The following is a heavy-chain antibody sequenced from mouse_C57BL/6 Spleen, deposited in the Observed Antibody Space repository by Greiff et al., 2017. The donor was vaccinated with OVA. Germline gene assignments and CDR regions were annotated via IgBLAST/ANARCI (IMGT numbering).Heavy chain of an antibody. J-gene: IGHJ4*01. CDR1: GYTFTDYY. Sequence: VQLQQSGAELVRPGASVKLSCKASGYTFTDYYINWVKQRPGQGLEWIARIYPGSGNTYYNEKFKGKATLTAEKSSSTAYMQLSSLTSEDSAVYFCARGDSLEAMDDWGQGTSVTVSS. CDR3: ARGDSLEAMDD. V-gene: IGHV1-76*01. CDR2: IYPGSGNT.